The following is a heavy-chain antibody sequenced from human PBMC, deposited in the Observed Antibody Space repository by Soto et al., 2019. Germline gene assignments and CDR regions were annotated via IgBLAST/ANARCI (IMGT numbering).Heavy chain of an antibody. CDR1: GSPIRSSY. CDR2: IYYSGST. V-gene: IGHV4-59*01. CDR3: ARGMYYYGSGSYYQGYYYYGMDV. D-gene: IGHD3-10*01. Sequence: PSEPLSLTGSLLGSPIRSSYSGGSRRPPGKGRRGCGYIYYSGSTNYTPSLQSRVTLSVDTSKDQFSLKLSSVTAADTAVSYCARGMYYYGSGSYYQGYYYYGMDVWGQGTTVTVSS. J-gene: IGHJ6*02.